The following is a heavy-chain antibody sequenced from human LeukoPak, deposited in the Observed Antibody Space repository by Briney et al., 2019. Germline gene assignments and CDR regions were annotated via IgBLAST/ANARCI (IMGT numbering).Heavy chain of an antibody. J-gene: IGHJ6*02. Sequence: GASVKVSCKASGYAFTSSGISWVRQAPGQGLEWMGWISAYNGNTNYAQKLQGRVTMTTDTSTSTAYMELRSLRSDDTAVYYCAREVLWFGEAYYYYYGMDVWGQGTTVTVSS. CDR3: AREVLWFGEAYYYYYGMDV. CDR1: GYAFTSSG. CDR2: ISAYNGNT. V-gene: IGHV1-18*01. D-gene: IGHD3-10*01.